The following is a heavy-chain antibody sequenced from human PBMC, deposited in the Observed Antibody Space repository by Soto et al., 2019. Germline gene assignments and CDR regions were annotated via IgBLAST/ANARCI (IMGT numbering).Heavy chain of an antibody. V-gene: IGHV4-59*01. CDR2: IYYSGST. J-gene: IGHJ4*02. Sequence: QVQLQESGPGLVTPSETLSLTCTVSGGSISSYYWSWIRQPPGKGLEWIGYIYYSGSTNYNPSLKSRVTISVDTSKNQFSLKLSSVTAADTAVYYCARDNSSGWYGYFDYWGQGTLVTVSS. CDR3: ARDNSSGWYGYFDY. CDR1: GGSISSYY. D-gene: IGHD6-19*01.